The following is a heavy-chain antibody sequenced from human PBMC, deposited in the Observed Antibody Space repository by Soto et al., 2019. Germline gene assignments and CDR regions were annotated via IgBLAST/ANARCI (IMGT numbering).Heavy chain of an antibody. CDR3: AKDNDLDRDGPFDY. Sequence: EVQLVESGGGSVQPGRSLRLSCAASGFSFDDYGMHWVRQGPGKGLEWVSGISWNSGDIYYAVSVKGRCTISRDNAKRSLYLQMNSLRTEVTALYYCAKDNDLDRDGPFDYWGQGILVTVSS. CDR2: ISWNSGDI. D-gene: IGHD2-2*03. J-gene: IGHJ4*02. CDR1: GFSFDDYG. V-gene: IGHV3-9*01.